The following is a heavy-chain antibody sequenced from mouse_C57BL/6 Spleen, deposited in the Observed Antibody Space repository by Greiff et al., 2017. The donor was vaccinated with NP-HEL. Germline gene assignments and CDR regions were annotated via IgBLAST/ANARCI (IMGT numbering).Heavy chain of an antibody. CDR2: IRSKSSNYAT. CDR1: GFTFNTYA. D-gene: IGHD2-2*01. J-gene: IGHJ2*01. Sequence: EVQGVESGGGLVQPKGSLKLSCAASGFTFNTYAMHWVRQAPGKGLEWVARIRSKSSNYATYYADSVKDRFTISRDDSQSMLYLQMNNLKTEDTAMYYCVREGGYRYYFDYWGQGTTLTVSS. CDR3: VREGGYRYYFDY. V-gene: IGHV10-3*01.